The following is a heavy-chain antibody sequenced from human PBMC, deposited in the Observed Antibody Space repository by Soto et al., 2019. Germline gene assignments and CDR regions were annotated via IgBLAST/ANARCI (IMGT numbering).Heavy chain of an antibody. J-gene: IGHJ4*02. CDR3: AGVPPDRYSSGRLDS. CDR1: RGSISSGGYY. V-gene: IGHV4-31*03. CDR2: IYYSGAT. Sequence: QVQLQESGPGLVKPSQTLSLTCTVSRGSISSGGYYWSWIRQHPGKGLEWIGYIYYSGATYYNPSLESRVTISVDMSKNQFSLKLSSMTAADTAVYYCAGVPPDRYSSGRLDSWGQGTLVAVSS. D-gene: IGHD6-19*01.